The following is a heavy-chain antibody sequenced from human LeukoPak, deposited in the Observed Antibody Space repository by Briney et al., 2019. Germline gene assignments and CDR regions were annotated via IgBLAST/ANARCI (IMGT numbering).Heavy chain of an antibody. J-gene: IGHJ4*02. CDR2: RHHSGSS. CDR3: ARDISARYDY. V-gene: IGHV4-38-2*02. CDR1: NYSISSGYY. Sequence: SETLSLTCIVSNYSISSGYYWGWFRQPPGKGLEWIGSRHHSGSSYQTPSLKSRVTMSVDTSKNQFSLRLSSVTAADTAVYYCARDISARYDYWGQGALVTVSS. D-gene: IGHD1-14*01.